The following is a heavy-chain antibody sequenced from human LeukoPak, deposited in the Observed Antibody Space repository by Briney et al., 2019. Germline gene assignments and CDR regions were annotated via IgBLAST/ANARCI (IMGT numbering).Heavy chain of an antibody. V-gene: IGHV4-61*08. CDR2: IYYSGST. Sequence: SETLSLTCTVSGGSISSGDYYWSWIRQPPGKGLEWIGYIYYSGSTNYNPSLKSRVTISVDTSKNQFSLKLSSVTAADTAVYYCARVAAVGLYYFDYWGQGTLVTVSS. D-gene: IGHD6-13*01. CDR1: GGSISSGDYY. CDR3: ARVAAVGLYYFDY. J-gene: IGHJ4*02.